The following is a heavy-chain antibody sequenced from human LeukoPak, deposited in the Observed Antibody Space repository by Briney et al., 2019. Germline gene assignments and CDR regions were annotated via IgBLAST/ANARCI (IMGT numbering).Heavy chain of an antibody. V-gene: IGHV1-2*02. CDR1: GYTFTSYY. CDR2: INPKSGGT. CDR3: ARDPPRPGIPVTGRVPNDY. Sequence: ASVKVSCKASGYTFTSYYMHWVRQAPGQGLEWMGWINPKSGGTNNAQKFQGRVTMTRDTSISTAYMELSRLRSDDTAVYYCARDPPRPGIPVTGRVPNDYWGQGTLVTVSS. D-gene: IGHD6-19*01. J-gene: IGHJ4*02.